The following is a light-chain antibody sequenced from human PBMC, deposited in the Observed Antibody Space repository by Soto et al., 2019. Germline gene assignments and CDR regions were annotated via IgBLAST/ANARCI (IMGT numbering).Light chain of an antibody. CDR1: SSDVGTYDY. CDR3: SSYAGRSMYV. Sequence: QALLTQSPSASGSPGQSVTFSCTGTSSDVGTYDYVSWYQQYPGKAPKLLIYGVTRRPSGVPDRFSGSKSGNTAALTVSGLQAEDEAYYYCSSYAGRSMYVFGTGPKITVL. V-gene: IGLV2-8*01. J-gene: IGLJ1*01. CDR2: GVT.